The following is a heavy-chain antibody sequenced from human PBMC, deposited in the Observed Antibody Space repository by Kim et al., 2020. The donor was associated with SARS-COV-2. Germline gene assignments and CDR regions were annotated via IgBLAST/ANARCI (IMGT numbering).Heavy chain of an antibody. CDR1: GFTFSSYA. D-gene: IGHD4-17*01. J-gene: IGHJ4*02. CDR3: ARDLEDGGYGDYGGPFDY. V-gene: IGHV3-30*04. Sequence: GGSLRLSCAASGFTFSSYAMHWVRQAPGKGLEWVAVISYDGSNKYYADSVKGRFTISRDNSKNTLYLQMNSLRAEDTAVYYCARDLEDGGYGDYGGPFDYWGQGTLVTVSS. CDR2: ISYDGSNK.